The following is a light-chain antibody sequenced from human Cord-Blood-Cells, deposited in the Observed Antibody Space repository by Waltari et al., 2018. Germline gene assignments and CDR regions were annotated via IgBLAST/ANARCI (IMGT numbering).Light chain of an antibody. CDR3: QKYNSAPYT. CDR2: AAS. J-gene: IGKJ2*01. V-gene: IGKV1-27*01. CDR1: QGISNY. Sequence: DIQMPQSPSSLSASVGDRVTITCRARQGISNYLAWYQQKPGKVPKLPTYAASTLQSGGPSRFSGSGSGTDFTLTSSSLQPEDVATYYCQKYNSAPYTFGQGTKLEIK.